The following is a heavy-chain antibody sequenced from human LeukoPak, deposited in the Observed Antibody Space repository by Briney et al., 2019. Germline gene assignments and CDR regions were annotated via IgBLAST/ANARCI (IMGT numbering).Heavy chain of an antibody. CDR3: ASTLLDIVVVVAAPAYFDY. J-gene: IGHJ4*02. V-gene: IGHV1-69*13. Sequence: SVKASCKAPGGTFSSYAISWVRQAPGQGLEWMGGIIPIFGTANYAQKFQGRVTITADESTSTAYMELSSLRSEDTAVYYCASTLLDIVVVVAAPAYFDYWGQGTLVTVSS. D-gene: IGHD2-15*01. CDR1: GGTFSSYA. CDR2: IIPIFGTA.